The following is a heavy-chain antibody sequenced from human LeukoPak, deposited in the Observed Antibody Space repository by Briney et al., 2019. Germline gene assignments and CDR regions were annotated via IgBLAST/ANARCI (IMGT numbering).Heavy chain of an antibody. CDR3: ARTGRDGYTPPSSYFDY. CDR2: IYYSGST. J-gene: IGHJ4*02. D-gene: IGHD5-24*01. V-gene: IGHV4-39*07. Sequence: SETLSLTCTVSGGSISSSSYYWGWIRQPPGKGLEWIGSIYYSGSTYYNPSLKSRVTISVDTSKNQFSLKLSSVTAADTAVYYCARTGRDGYTPPSSYFDYWGQGTLVTGSS. CDR1: GGSISSSSYY.